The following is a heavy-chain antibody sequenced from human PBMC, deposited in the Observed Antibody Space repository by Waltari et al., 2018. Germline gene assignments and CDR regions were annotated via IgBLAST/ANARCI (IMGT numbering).Heavy chain of an antibody. CDR2: IYHSGIT. V-gene: IGHV4-38-2*01. CDR1: GYSISSGYY. Sequence: QVQLQESGPGLVKPSETLSLTCAVSGYSISSGYYWGWIRQPPGKGLEWIGSIYHSGITYYNPSLKSRVTISVDTSKNQFSLKLSSVTAADTAVYYCARSIAAAGTNWFDPWGQGTLVTVSS. J-gene: IGHJ5*02. D-gene: IGHD6-13*01. CDR3: ARSIAAAGTNWFDP.